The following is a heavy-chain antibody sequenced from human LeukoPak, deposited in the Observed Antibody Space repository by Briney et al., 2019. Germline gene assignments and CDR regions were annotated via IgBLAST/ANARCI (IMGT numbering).Heavy chain of an antibody. J-gene: IGHJ4*02. CDR2: ISSGSGFI. D-gene: IGHD6-19*01. CDR1: GFTFSSYS. V-gene: IGHV3-21*01. CDR3: ARVTTSSGWYGSFDY. Sequence: GGSLRLSCAASGFTFSSYSMNWVRQAPGKGLEWVSSISSGSGFIYYADSVKGRFTISRDNAKNSLYLQMNSLRAEDTAVYYCARVTTSSGWYGSFDYWGQGTLVTVSS.